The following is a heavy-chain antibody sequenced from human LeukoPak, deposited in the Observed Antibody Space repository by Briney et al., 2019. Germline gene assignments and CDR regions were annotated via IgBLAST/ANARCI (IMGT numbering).Heavy chain of an antibody. D-gene: IGHD3-10*01. CDR1: GFTFSSYA. V-gene: IGHV3-30-3*01. CDR2: ISYDGSNK. J-gene: IGHJ5*02. Sequence: GGSLRLSCAASGFTFSSYAMHWVRQAPGKGLEWVAVISYDGSNKYYADSVKGRFTISRDNSKNTLYLQMNSLRAEDTAVYYCARSITMVRGVRPNWFDPWGQGTLVTVSS. CDR3: ARSITMVRGVRPNWFDP.